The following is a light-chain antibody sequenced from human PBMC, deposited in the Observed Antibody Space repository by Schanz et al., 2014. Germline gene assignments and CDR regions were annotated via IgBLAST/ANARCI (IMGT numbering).Light chain of an antibody. Sequence: QSVLTQPPSVSGAPGQRVTISCTGSSSNIGAGYDVHWYQQLPGTAPKLLIYGNNNRPSGVPDRFSGSKSGTSASLAITGLQAEDEADYYCQSYDSSLWVFGGGTKVTVL. CDR1: SSNIGAGYD. J-gene: IGLJ3*02. V-gene: IGLV1-40*01. CDR3: QSYDSSLWV. CDR2: GNN.